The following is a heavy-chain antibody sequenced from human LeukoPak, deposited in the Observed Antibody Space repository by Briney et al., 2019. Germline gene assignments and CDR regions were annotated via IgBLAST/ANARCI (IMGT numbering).Heavy chain of an antibody. CDR2: IYYSGST. Sequence: GSLRLSCAASGFTFSSYGMGWIRQPPGKGLEWIGSIYYSGSTYYNPSLKSRVTISVDTSKDQFSLKLSSVTAADTAVYYCARGGSYANYYYYMDVWGKGTTVTVSS. J-gene: IGHJ6*03. CDR1: GFTFSSYG. V-gene: IGHV4-39*07. D-gene: IGHD2-2*01. CDR3: ARGGSYANYYYYMDV.